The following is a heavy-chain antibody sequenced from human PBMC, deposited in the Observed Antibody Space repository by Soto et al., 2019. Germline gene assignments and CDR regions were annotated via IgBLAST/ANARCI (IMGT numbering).Heavy chain of an antibody. D-gene: IGHD6-19*01. CDR3: ARGRGSGWNYYGMDV. CDR1: EDSVSSNTAA. CDR2: TYYRSKWYN. Sequence: PSQTLSLTCAISEDSVSSNTAAWNWIRQSPSRGLEWLGRTYYRSKWYNDYAGSVKSRISINPDTSKNQVSLQLNSVTPEDTAVYFCARGRGSGWNYYGMDVWGQGTTVTVSS. J-gene: IGHJ6*02. V-gene: IGHV6-1*01.